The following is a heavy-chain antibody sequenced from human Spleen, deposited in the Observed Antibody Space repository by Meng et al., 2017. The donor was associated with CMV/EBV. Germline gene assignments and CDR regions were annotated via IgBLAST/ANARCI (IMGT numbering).Heavy chain of an antibody. J-gene: IGHJ4*02. V-gene: IGHV3-49*04. CDR2: IRSKAYGGTT. Sequence: GGSLRLSCTASGFTFGDYAMSWVRQAPGKGLEWVGFIRSKAYGGTTEYAASVKGRFTISRDDSKSIAYLQMNSLKTEDTAVYYCTRAGNSRRAYYFDYWGQGTLVTVSS. CDR3: TRAGNSRRAYYFDY. CDR1: GFTFGDYA.